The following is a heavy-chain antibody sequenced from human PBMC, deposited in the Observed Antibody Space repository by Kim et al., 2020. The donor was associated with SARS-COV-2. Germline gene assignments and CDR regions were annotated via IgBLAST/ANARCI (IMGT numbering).Heavy chain of an antibody. CDR1: GYTFTSYD. Sequence: ASVKVSCKASGYTFTSYDINWVRQATGQGLEWMGWMNPNSGNTGYAQKFQGRATMTRNTSISTAYMELSSLRSEDTAVYYCAGLKWLYGMDVWGQGTTVTVSS. J-gene: IGHJ6*02. CDR3: AGLKWLYGMDV. D-gene: IGHD5-12*01. CDR2: MNPNSGNT. V-gene: IGHV1-8*01.